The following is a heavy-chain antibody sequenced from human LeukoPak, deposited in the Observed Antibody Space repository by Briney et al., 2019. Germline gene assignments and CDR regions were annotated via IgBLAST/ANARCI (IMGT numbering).Heavy chain of an antibody. J-gene: IGHJ6*03. D-gene: IGHD6-19*01. CDR2: YDIRNT. CDR3: ARLWDSTGLYFYSYLDV. V-gene: IGHV4-39*01. Sequence: SGTLSLTCTVSGFSIRSDTYYWGRIPQPPGKGLESIGNYDIRNTYYNPSLKSRVTISGDTSKNPFSLRVNTVSAADTAVYYCARLWDSTGLYFYSYLDVWGEGTTVTVSS. CDR1: GFSIRSDTYY.